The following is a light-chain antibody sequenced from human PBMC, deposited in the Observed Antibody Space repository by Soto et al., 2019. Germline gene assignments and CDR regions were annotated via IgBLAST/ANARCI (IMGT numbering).Light chain of an antibody. V-gene: IGKV1-39*01. CDR1: QSISSC. J-gene: IGKJ4*01. CDR2: AAS. Sequence: DIEMTQSPSSLSASVGDRVTITCRASQSISSCLDWYQQKPGKAPNLLIYAASSLQSEVPSRFSGSGSGTDFTLTISSLQHEDFATYCYQQSFNPPRTFGGGTRVDIK. CDR3: QQSFNPPRT.